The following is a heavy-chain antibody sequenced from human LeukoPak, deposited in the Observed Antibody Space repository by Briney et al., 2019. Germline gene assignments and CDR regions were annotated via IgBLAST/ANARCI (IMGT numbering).Heavy chain of an antibody. CDR1: GLTFSSYW. CDR3: ARGDYYYDGGY. V-gene: IGHV3-7*04. J-gene: IGHJ4*02. CDR2: IKQDGSEK. D-gene: IGHD3-22*01. Sequence: QPGGSLRLSCAASGLTFSSYWMSWVRQAPGKGLEWVANIKQDGSEKYYVDSVKGRFTISRDNAKNSLFLQMNSLRAEDTAVYYYARGDYYYDGGYWGQGTLVTVSS.